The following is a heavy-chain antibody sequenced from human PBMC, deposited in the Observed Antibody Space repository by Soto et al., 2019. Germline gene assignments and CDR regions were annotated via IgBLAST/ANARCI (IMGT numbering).Heavy chain of an antibody. CDR1: GYSFTDYH. CDR2: INPKSGGT. D-gene: IGHD2-8*01. CDR3: ARGHSTDCSNGVCSFFYNHEMDV. Sequence: GASGKVSCKASGYSFTDYHIRCVRQAPGQGREWLGRINPKSGGTSTAQKFQGWVTMTRDRSISTVYMELTRLRSDDTAVYFCARGHSTDCSNGVCSFFYNHEMDVWGQGTTVTVSS. V-gene: IGHV1-2*04. J-gene: IGHJ6*02.